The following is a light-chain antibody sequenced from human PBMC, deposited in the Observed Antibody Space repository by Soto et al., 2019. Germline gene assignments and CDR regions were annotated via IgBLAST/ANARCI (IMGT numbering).Light chain of an antibody. J-gene: IGLJ3*02. CDR1: SSNIGNNY. V-gene: IGLV1-51*01. Sequence: QSVLTQPPSVSAAPGQKVTISCSGSSSNIGNNYVSWYQHLPGTAPKLLIYDNNKRPSGIPDRFSGSKSDTSATLGISGVKTGDEADYYCGTWDSSLSAGVFGGGTKVTVL. CDR3: GTWDSSLSAGV. CDR2: DNN.